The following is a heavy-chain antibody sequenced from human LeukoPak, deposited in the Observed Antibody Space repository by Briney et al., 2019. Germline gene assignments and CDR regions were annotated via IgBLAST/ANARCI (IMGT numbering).Heavy chain of an antibody. V-gene: IGHV3-23*01. Sequence: PGGSLRLSCAASGFTFSSYAMSWVRQAPGKGLEWVSAISGSGGGTYYADSVKGRFTISRDNSKNTLYLQMNSLRAEDTAVYYCAKTTGYSSSWYDYWGQGTLVTVSP. CDR2: ISGSGGGT. CDR1: GFTFSSYA. CDR3: AKTTGYSSSWYDY. J-gene: IGHJ4*02. D-gene: IGHD6-13*01.